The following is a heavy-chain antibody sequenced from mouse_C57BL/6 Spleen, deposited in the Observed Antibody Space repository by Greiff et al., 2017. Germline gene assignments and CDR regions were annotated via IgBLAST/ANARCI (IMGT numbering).Heavy chain of an antibody. V-gene: IGHV3-6*01. CDR2: ISYDGSN. D-gene: IGHD1-1*01. Sequence: EVKLEESGPGLVKPSQSLSLTCSVTGYSITSGYYWNWIRQFPGNKLEWMGYISYDGSNNYNPSLKNRISITRDTSKNQFFLKLNSVTTADTATYYCASGGTTVVEGYFDVWGTGTTVTVSS. CDR3: ASGGTTVVEGYFDV. J-gene: IGHJ1*03. CDR1: GYSITSGYY.